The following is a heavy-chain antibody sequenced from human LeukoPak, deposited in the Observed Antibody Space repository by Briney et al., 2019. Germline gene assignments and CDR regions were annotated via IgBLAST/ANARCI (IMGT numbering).Heavy chain of an antibody. CDR1: GYTFTSYY. J-gene: IGHJ5*02. CDR3: AISSYGSGSYLNWFDP. CDR2: INPSGGST. V-gene: IGHV1-46*01. D-gene: IGHD3-10*01. Sequence: ASVKVSCKASGYTFTSYYMHWVRQATGQGLEWMGIINPSGGSTSYAQKFQGRVIMTRDTSTSTVYMELSSLRSEDTAVYYCAISSYGSGSYLNWFDPWGQGTLVTVSS.